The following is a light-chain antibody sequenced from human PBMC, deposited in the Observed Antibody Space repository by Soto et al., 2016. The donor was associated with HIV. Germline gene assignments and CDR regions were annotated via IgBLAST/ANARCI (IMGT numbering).Light chain of an antibody. J-gene: IGLJ1*01. CDR1: NLGSKS. Sequence: SYVLTQPPSLSVAPRKTARITCGGNNLGSKSVHWYQQKPGQAPILVVYDDSDRPSGIPERFSGSNSGNTATLTISKVEAGDEADYHCQVWDSTNDHYVFGTGTKVTVL. V-gene: IGLV3-21*03. CDR3: QVWDSTNDHYV. CDR2: DDS.